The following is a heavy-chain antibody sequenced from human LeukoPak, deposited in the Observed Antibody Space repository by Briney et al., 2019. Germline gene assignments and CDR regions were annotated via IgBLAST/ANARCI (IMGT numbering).Heavy chain of an antibody. V-gene: IGHV3-7*01. Sequence: GGSLRLSCAASGFSIRDFWMAWVRQAPGKGLEWVAHIKEDRTADYYVDSVKGRFSISKDDGKNSLHLQMNSLRVEDTAVYYCVRGGWELDYWGQGTLVTVSS. CDR1: GFSIRDFW. CDR3: VRGGWELDY. J-gene: IGHJ4*02. D-gene: IGHD4-23*01. CDR2: IKEDRTAD.